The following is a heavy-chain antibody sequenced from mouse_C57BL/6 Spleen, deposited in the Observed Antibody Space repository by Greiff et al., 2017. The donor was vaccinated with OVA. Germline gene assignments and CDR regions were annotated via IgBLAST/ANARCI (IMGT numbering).Heavy chain of an antibody. Sequence: QVQLQQSGPELVKPGASVKISCKASGYAFSSSWMNWVKQRPGKGLEWIGRIYPGDGDTNYNGKFKGKATLTADKSSSTAYMQLSSLTSEDSAVYFCAVNYDYDGAPDYWGQGTTLTVSS. V-gene: IGHV1-82*01. D-gene: IGHD2-4*01. CDR2: IYPGDGDT. J-gene: IGHJ2*01. CDR1: GYAFSSSW. CDR3: AVNYDYDGAPDY.